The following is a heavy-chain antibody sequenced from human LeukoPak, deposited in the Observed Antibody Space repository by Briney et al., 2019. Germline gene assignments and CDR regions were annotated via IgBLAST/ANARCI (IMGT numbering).Heavy chain of an antibody. J-gene: IGHJ5*02. CDR3: ARHGNIVVVPAAIPYNWFDP. CDR1: GASITSYY. D-gene: IGHD2-2*01. Sequence: SETLSLTCPVSGASITSYYWSWIRQPPGKGLEWIGYIYYSGSTNYNPSLKNRVTISADTSKDQISLKLSSVTAADTAMYYCARHGNIVVVPAAIPYNWFDPWGQGTLVTVSS. CDR2: IYYSGST. V-gene: IGHV4-59*08.